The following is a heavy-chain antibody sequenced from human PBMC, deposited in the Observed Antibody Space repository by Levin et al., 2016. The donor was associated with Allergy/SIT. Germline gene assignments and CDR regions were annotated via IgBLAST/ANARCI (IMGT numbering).Heavy chain of an antibody. V-gene: IGHV3-74*01. D-gene: IGHD3-9*01. CDR1: GFTFSSYW. CDR2: INTDGSTT. J-gene: IGHJ3*02. CDR3: ARAGEWGLSGDWFNALDI. Sequence: GGSLRLSCAASGFTFSSYWMHWVRQVPGKGLVWVSRINTDGSTTNYADSVKGRFTISRDNAKDTLYLQVNSLIGDDMAVYYCARAGEWGLSGDWFNALDIWGQGTMVTVS.